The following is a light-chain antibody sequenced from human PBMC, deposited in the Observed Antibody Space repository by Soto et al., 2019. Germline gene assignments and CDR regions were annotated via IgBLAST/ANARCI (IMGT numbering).Light chain of an antibody. J-gene: IGLJ7*01. Sequence: QSALTQPRSVSGSPGQSVTISCTGTSSDVGRYNYVSWYQQHPGKAPKLMIYDVSKRPSGVPDRFSGSKSGNTASLTISGLQAEDEADYYCCSYAGSYTSLFGGGTQLTVL. CDR3: CSYAGSYTSL. CDR2: DVS. CDR1: SSDVGRYNY. V-gene: IGLV2-11*01.